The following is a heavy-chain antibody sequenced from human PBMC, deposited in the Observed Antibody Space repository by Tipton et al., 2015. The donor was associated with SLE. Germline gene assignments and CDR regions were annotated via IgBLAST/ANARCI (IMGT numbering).Heavy chain of an antibody. J-gene: IGHJ6*03. V-gene: IGHV4-38-2*02. CDR1: GYSISSAYY. D-gene: IGHD3/OR15-3a*01. Sequence: TLSLTCTVSGYSISSAYYWGWIRQPPGKGLEWIGNIYHSGSTFSSPSLKSRVTISADTSKNQFSLKLSSVTAADTAVYYCARAPGLDRDYYYYYYMDVWGKGTTVTVSS. CDR2: IYHSGST. CDR3: ARAPGLDRDYYYYYYMDV.